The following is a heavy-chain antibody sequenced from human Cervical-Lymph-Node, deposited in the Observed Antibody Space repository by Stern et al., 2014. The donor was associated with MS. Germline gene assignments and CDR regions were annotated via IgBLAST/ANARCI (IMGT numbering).Heavy chain of an antibody. V-gene: IGHV1-18*01. D-gene: IGHD6-19*01. J-gene: IGHJ4*02. CDR1: GYTFTSYG. CDR2: ISAFNGNT. Sequence: QVQLVQSGAEVKKPGASVKVSCKASGYTFTSYGISWVRQAPGQGLEWMGWISAFNGNTNYAQKLQGRSTMTTDTSTSTAYMELRSLRSDDTAVYYCARTSIKQWRVRGVLDYWGQGTLVTVSS. CDR3: ARTSIKQWRVRGVLDY.